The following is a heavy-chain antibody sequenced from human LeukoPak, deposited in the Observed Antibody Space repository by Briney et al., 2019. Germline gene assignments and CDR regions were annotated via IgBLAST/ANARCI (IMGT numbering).Heavy chain of an antibody. CDR2: INPNSGGT. V-gene: IGHV1-2*02. CDR3: ARNFYFDSSGYYHY. CDR1: GYTFTGYY. Sequence: ASVKVSCKASGYTFTGYYMHWVRQAPGQGLEWMGWINPNSGGTNYTQKFQGRVTMTRDTSISTAYMELSRLRSDDTAVYYCARNFYFDSSGYYHYWGQGTLVTVSS. J-gene: IGHJ4*02. D-gene: IGHD3-22*01.